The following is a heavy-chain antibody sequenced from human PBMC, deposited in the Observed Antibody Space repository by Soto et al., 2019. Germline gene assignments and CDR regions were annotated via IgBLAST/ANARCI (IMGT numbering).Heavy chain of an antibody. CDR3: AREDIVVVPAANYGMDV. Sequence: PGGSLRLSCAASGFTFSDYYMSWIRQAPGKGLEWISYISSGGSTIYYADSVKGRFTISRDNAKNSLYLQMNSLRAEDTAVYYCAREDIVVVPAANYGMDVWGQGTTVTVSS. CDR1: GFTFSDYY. V-gene: IGHV3-11*01. CDR2: ISSGGSTI. J-gene: IGHJ6*02. D-gene: IGHD2-2*01.